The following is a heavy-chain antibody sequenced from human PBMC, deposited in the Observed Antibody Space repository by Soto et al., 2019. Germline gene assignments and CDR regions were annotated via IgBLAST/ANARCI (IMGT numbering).Heavy chain of an antibody. CDR2: IHHSGST. D-gene: IGHD1-26*01. CDR1: GGSVTISNW. CDR3: ARGGYYFYMDV. V-gene: IGHV4-4*02. J-gene: IGHJ6*03. Sequence: QVQLQESGPGLVKPSGTLSLTCAVSGGSVTISNWWSWVRQTPGKWLEWIGQIHHSGSTNYNPSLTSRVTISVAKSKNQFSLEMKSVTAADTAVYYCARGGYYFYMDVWGKGTTVTVSS.